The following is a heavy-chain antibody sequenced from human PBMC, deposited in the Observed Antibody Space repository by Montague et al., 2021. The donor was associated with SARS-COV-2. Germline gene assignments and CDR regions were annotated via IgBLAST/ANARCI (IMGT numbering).Heavy chain of an antibody. V-gene: IGHV4-39*07. J-gene: IGHJ5*02. Sequence: SETLSLTCTVSGGSISSSSYYWGWIRQPPGKGLEWIGCIYYSGSIYYNPSPKSRVTISVDTSKNQFSLKLSSVTAADTAVYYCARDSGGSAPEDWLGFDPWGQGTLVTVSS. D-gene: IGHD2-15*01. CDR2: IYYSGSI. CDR3: ARDSGGSAPEDWLGFDP. CDR1: GGSISSSSYY.